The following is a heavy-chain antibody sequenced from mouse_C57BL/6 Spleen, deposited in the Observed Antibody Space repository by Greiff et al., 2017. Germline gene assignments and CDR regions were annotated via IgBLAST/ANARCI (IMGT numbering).Heavy chain of an antibody. CDR2: IGPGSGST. Sequence: LVESGAELVKPGASVKISCKASGYTFTDYYINWVKQRPGQGLEWIGMIGPGSGSTYYHEKFKGKATLTADKSSSTAYMRLSSLTSEVSAVDFCGREGGAYWGQGTTLTVSS. J-gene: IGHJ2*01. CDR3: GREGGAY. V-gene: IGHV1-77*01. CDR1: GYTFTDYY.